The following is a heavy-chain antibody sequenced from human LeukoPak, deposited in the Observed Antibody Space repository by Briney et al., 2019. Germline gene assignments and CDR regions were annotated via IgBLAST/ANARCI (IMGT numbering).Heavy chain of an antibody. CDR2: ISYDGSNK. V-gene: IGHV3-30-3*01. CDR3: ASPPVDTAMPDYYYGMDV. Sequence: GGSLRLSCAASGFTFSSYAMHWVRQAPGKGLEWVAVISYDGSNKYYADSVKGRFTISRDNSKNTLYLQMNSLRAEDTAVYYCASPPVDTAMPDYYYGMDVWGQGTTVTVSS. CDR1: GFTFSSYA. J-gene: IGHJ6*02. D-gene: IGHD5-18*01.